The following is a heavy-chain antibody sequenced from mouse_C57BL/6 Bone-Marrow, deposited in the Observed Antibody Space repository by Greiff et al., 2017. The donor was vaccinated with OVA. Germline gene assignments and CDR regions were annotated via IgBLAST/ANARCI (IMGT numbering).Heavy chain of an antibody. Sequence: QVHVKQSGAELVKPGASVKMSCKASGYTFTSYWITWVKQRPGQGLEWIGDIYPGSGSTNYNEKFKSKATLTVDTSSSTAYMQLSSLTSEDSAVYYCARSRLWLRPYWYFDVWGTGTTVTVSS. J-gene: IGHJ1*03. V-gene: IGHV1-55*01. D-gene: IGHD2-2*01. CDR3: ARSRLWLRPYWYFDV. CDR1: GYTFTSYW. CDR2: IYPGSGST.